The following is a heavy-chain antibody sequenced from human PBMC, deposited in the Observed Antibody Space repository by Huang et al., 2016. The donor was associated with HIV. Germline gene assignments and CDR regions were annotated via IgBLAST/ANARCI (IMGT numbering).Heavy chain of an antibody. Sequence: QVQLVQSGAEVKKTGSSVRVYCRASGDTFRKYALSWVRQDPGQGLECMGGKIPIFGTPKYAQKFQGRITISAKESTSTVYVELSSLTFQDTAVYYCARGMWDSNWDGTDWLLRHFDSWGQGTLVTVSS. CDR3: ARGMWDSNWDGTDWLLRHFDS. J-gene: IGHJ4*02. V-gene: IGHV1-69*13. CDR1: GDTFRKYA. D-gene: IGHD2-15*01. CDR2: KIPIFGTP.